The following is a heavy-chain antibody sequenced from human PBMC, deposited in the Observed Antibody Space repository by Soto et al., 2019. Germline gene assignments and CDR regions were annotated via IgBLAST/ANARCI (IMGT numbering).Heavy chain of an antibody. CDR3: ARAGTGIADYCY. J-gene: IGHJ4*02. CDR2: INSSSRYT. V-gene: IGHV3-11*05. Sequence: QVQLVESGGGLVKPGGSLRLSCAASGFTFSDYYMSWIRQAPGKGLEWVSSINSSSRYTNYADSVKGRFTISRDNAKNSLDLQMNSLRAEDTAVYYCARAGTGIADYCYWGQGTLVTGSS. D-gene: IGHD2-21*01. CDR1: GFTFSDYY.